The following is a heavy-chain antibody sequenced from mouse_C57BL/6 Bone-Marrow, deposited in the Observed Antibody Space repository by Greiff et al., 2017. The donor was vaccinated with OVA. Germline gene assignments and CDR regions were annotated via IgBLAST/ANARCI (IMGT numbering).Heavy chain of an antibody. V-gene: IGHV12-3*01. CDR1: GFPITSGYY. J-gene: IGHJ2*01. CDR3: AGASDSSGYWYFDY. D-gene: IGHD3-2*02. CDR2: ITHSGET. Sequence: VQLQQSGPGLVKPSQSLFLTCSITGFPITSGYYWIWIRQSPGKPLEWMGYITHSGETFYNPSLQSPISITRETSKNQFFLQLNSVTTEDTAMYYCAGASDSSGYWYFDYWGQGTTLTVSS.